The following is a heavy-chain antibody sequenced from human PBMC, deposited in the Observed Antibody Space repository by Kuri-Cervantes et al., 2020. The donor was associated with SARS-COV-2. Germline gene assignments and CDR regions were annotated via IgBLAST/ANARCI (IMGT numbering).Heavy chain of an antibody. CDR3: ATGLVDAYSPLPSRYYGLSV. CDR2: FDPENGER. V-gene: IGHV1-24*01. CDR1: GYTLTELS. J-gene: IGHJ6*02. D-gene: IGHD3-16*01. Sequence: VKVSCKISGYTLTELSIYWVRLAPGKGLEWMGGFDPENGERVSAQKFQGRVTMTEDTSTDTAYLELRSPRSDDTAVYYCATGLVDAYSPLPSRYYGLSVWGQGTTVTVSS.